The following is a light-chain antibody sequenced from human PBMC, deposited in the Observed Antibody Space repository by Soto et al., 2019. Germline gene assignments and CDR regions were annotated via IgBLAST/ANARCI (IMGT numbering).Light chain of an antibody. CDR3: QQSYSTPL. CDR1: QSISSY. Sequence: DIQMTQYPSSLSASVGDRVTITCRASQSISSYLNWYQQKPGKAPKLLIYAASSLQSGVPSRFSGSGSGTDFTLTISSLQPEDFATYYCQQSYSTPLFGGGTKVDI. J-gene: IGKJ4*01. V-gene: IGKV1-39*01. CDR2: AAS.